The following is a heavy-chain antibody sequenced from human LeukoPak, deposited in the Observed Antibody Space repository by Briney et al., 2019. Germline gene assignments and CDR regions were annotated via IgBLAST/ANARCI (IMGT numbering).Heavy chain of an antibody. CDR1: GYTVTSYG. CDR3: ARDRGQDIVLMVYAIRGGDFDY. D-gene: IGHD2-8*01. Sequence: ASVKVSCKASGYTVTSYGISWVRQAPGQGLEWMGWISAYNGNTNYAQKLQGRVTMTTDTSTSTAYMELRSLRSDDTAVYYCARDRGQDIVLMVYAIRGGDFDYWGQGTLVTVSS. CDR2: ISAYNGNT. J-gene: IGHJ4*02. V-gene: IGHV1-18*01.